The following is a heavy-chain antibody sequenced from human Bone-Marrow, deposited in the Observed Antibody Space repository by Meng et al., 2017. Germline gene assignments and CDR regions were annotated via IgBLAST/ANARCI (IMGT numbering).Heavy chain of an antibody. J-gene: IGHJ4*02. V-gene: IGHV3-33*01. D-gene: IGHD3-10*01. CDR3: ARDPGTGHY. Sequence: QDQLVQSGAEVKKPGSSVKVPCKASGGTFSSYGMHWVRQAPGKGLEWVAVIWYDGSNKYYADSVKGRFTISRDNSKNTLYLQMNSLRAEDTAVYYCARDPGTGHYWGQGTLVTVSS. CDR2: IWYDGSNK. CDR1: GGTFSSYG.